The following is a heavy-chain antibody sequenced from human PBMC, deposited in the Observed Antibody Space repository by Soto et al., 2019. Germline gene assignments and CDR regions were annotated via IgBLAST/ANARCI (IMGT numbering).Heavy chain of an antibody. Sequence: QMQLPQSGPGLVKASETLSLTCTVSGDYISTYYWCWVRQPAGKGLELIGRIHPSGNTNYSPSLKSRVSMSVDTSMNQLSLRLTSVTAADTAVYYCARVIPSMDIYGMGVWGQGTTVTVS. J-gene: IGHJ6*02. CDR1: GDYISTYY. D-gene: IGHD3-10*01. CDR3: ARVIPSMDIYGMGV. V-gene: IGHV4-4*07. CDR2: IHPSGNT.